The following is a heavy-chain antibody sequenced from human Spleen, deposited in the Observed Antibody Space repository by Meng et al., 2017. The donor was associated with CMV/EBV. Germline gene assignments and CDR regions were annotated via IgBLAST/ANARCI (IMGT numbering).Heavy chain of an antibody. V-gene: IGHV3-23*01. CDR1: GFTFNTYA. CDR2: ISGSGGST. J-gene: IGHJ6*02. D-gene: IGHD2-2*01. CDR3: AKWIGSAVVPGAYVNSTDV. Sequence: GGSLRLSCAASGFTFNTYAMSWVRQAPGKGLEWVSTISGSGGSTYYADSVKGRFTISRDNSKNTMYVQMNSLRAEDTAVYYCAKWIGSAVVPGAYVNSTDVWGQGTTVTVSS.